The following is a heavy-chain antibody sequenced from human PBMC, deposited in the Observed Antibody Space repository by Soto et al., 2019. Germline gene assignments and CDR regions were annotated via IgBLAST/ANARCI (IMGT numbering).Heavy chain of an antibody. CDR2: IYPGDSDT. CDR3: ARAGGCSSTSCYSGWFDP. D-gene: IGHD2-2*01. V-gene: IGHV5-51*01. Sequence: GESLKISCKGSGYSFTSYWIGWVGLMPGKGLEWMGIIYPGDSDTRYSPSFQGQVTISADKSISTAYLQWSSLKASDTAMYYCARAGGCSSTSCYSGWFDPWGQGTLVTVSS. CDR1: GYSFTSYW. J-gene: IGHJ5*02.